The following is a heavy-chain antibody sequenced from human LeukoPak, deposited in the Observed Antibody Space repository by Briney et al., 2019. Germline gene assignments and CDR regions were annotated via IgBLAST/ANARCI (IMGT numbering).Heavy chain of an antibody. CDR2: IYYSGST. CDR3: ARQEYSSSSFDY. J-gene: IGHJ4*02. V-gene: IGHV4-61*08. CDR1: GGSIRRGDYY. Sequence: PSQTLSLTCIVSGGSIRRGDYYWSWIRQPPGKGLEWIGYIYYSGSTNYNPSLKSRVTISVDTSKNQFSLKLSSVTAADTAVYYCARQEYSSSSFDYWGQGTLVTVSS. D-gene: IGHD6-6*01.